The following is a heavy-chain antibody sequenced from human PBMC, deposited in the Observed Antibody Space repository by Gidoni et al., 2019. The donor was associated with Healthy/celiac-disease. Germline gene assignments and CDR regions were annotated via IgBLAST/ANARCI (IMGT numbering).Heavy chain of an antibody. CDR3: ARMLGWYVDY. J-gene: IGHJ4*02. V-gene: IGHV4-34*01. CDR2: LNNSGSI. D-gene: IGHD6-19*01. CDR1: GGSFSGSY. Sequence: QVQLQQWGAGLLTPSATMSLTCAVYGGSFSGSYWRWIRQPPGTGLEWIGELNNSGSINYIPFPKRRFTISLDTSKNQFSLTRSSVTAADTAVYYCARMLGWYVDYWGQGTLVTVSS.